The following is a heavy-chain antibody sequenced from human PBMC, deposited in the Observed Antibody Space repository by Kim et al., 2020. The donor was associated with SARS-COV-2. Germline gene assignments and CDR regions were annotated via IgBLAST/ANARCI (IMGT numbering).Heavy chain of an antibody. Sequence: GESLKISCKGSGYSFTSYWIGWVRQMPGIGLEWMGIIYPSDSETRYSPSFQGQVTISADKSISTAYLQWSSLKASDTAIYYCARPARFYDILTGYYRPGEFDYWGQRTLVTVSS. V-gene: IGHV5-51*01. J-gene: IGHJ4*02. CDR2: IYPSDSET. D-gene: IGHD3-9*01. CDR1: GYSFTSYW. CDR3: ARPARFYDILTGYYRPGEFDY.